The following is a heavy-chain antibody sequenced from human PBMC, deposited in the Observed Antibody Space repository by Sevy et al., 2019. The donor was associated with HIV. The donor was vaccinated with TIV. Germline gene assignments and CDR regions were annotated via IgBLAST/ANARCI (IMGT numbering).Heavy chain of an antibody. CDR3: ATKDMITFGGVIVTDAFDI. Sequence: GASVKVSCKVSGYTLTELSMHWVRQAPGKGLEWMGGFDPEDGETIYAQKFQGRVTMTEDTSTDTAYTELSSLRSEDTAVYYCATKDMITFGGVIVTDAFDIWGQGTMVTVSS. V-gene: IGHV1-24*01. D-gene: IGHD3-16*02. J-gene: IGHJ3*02. CDR2: FDPEDGET. CDR1: GYTLTELS.